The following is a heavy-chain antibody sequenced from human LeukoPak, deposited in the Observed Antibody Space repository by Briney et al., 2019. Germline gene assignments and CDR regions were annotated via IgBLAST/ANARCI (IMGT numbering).Heavy chain of an antibody. V-gene: IGHV2-5*02. CDR1: DLSFSTTGMG. CDR2: IYWDDDK. Sequence: SGPTLVNPALTRTLTCSVSDLSFSTTGMGVGWIRQPPGKALEWLALIYWDDDKRYSPSLKSRVTITKDTSKDQVVLTMTNMGPRDADTYFCSYLYQYGSENYLNWFDPWGQGTLVTVSS. J-gene: IGHJ5*02. D-gene: IGHD3-10*01. CDR3: SYLYQYGSENYLNWFDP.